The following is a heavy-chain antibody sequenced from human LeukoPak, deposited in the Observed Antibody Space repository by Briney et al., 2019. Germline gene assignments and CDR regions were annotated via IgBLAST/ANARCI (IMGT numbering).Heavy chain of an antibody. V-gene: IGHV1-2*02. CDR2: IEPNSSGT. CDR1: GYTFTGHY. CDR3: ARDENWGPDY. J-gene: IGHJ4*02. Sequence: ASVKVSCKASGYTFTGHYMHWIRQAPGQGLEWMGWIEPNSSGTHFAQKFQGRLTISRDTSISTAYMELSRLSSDDTAIYYCARDENWGPDYWGQGTLVTVSS. D-gene: IGHD7-27*01.